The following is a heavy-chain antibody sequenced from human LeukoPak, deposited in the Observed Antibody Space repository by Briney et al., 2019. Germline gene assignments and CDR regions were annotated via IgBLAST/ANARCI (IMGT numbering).Heavy chain of an antibody. J-gene: IGHJ4*02. Sequence: GRSLRLSCAASGFTFDDYAMNWVRQAPGKGLDWVSGISWNSGSIQYADSVKGRFTISRDNAKNSLYLQMNSLRAEDTAFYYCAKDRRSGSYGNLVDQWGQGTLVTVSS. CDR3: AKDRRSGSYGNLVDQ. CDR2: ISWNSGSI. V-gene: IGHV3-9*01. D-gene: IGHD3-16*01. CDR1: GFTFDDYA.